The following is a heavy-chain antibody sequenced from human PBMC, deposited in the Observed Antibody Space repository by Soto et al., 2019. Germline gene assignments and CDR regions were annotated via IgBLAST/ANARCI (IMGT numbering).Heavy chain of an antibody. CDR2: SSGSGAAT. CDR1: GFSFSTYA. J-gene: IGHJ4*02. CDR3: AKDIKGTGTNVIYDS. Sequence: EVRLLESGGSLVQPGGSLRLSCAASGFSFSTYAMGWVRQAPGQGLEWVSASSGSGAATYYADPVKGRFTISRDNSKDTLYLQMNRLRAGDTAVYYCAKDIKGTGTNVIYDSWGQGSLVTVSS. V-gene: IGHV3-23*01. D-gene: IGHD1-7*01.